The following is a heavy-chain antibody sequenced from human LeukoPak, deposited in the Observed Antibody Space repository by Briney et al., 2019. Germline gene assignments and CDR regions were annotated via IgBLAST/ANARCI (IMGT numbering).Heavy chain of an antibody. CDR2: INAGNGNT. D-gene: IGHD3-10*01. CDR3: ARAAPGVWAFDI. Sequence: ASVKVSCKASGYTFTSYAMHWMRQAPGQRLEWMGWINAGNGNTKYSQKFQGRVTITRDTSASTAYMELSSLRSEDTAVYYCARAAPGVWAFDIWGQGTMVTVSS. J-gene: IGHJ3*02. V-gene: IGHV1-3*01. CDR1: GYTFTSYA.